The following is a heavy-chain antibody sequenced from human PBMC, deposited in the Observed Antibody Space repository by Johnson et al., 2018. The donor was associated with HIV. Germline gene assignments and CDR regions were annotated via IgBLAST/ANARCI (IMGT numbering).Heavy chain of an antibody. CDR2: IYSGGST. D-gene: IGHD3-3*01. V-gene: IGHV3-66*01. CDR3: ARESGHAFDI. J-gene: IGHJ3*02. Sequence: MLLVESGGGVVQPGKSLTLSCAASGFTFSMYSMHWVRQAPGKGLECVSVIYSGGSTYYADSVKGRFTISRDNSKNTLYLQMNSLRAEDTAVYYCARESGHAFDIWGQVKVVTVSS. CDR1: GFTFSMYS.